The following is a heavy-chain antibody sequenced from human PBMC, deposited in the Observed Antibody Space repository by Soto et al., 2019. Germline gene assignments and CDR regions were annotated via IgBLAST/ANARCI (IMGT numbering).Heavy chain of an antibody. V-gene: IGHV4-34*01. D-gene: IGHD6-13*01. CDR1: GGSFSGYY. CDR2: INHSGST. J-gene: IGHJ6*02. Sequence: QVQLQQWGAGLLKPSETLSLTCAVYGGSFSGYYCSWIRQPPGKGLEWIGEINHSGSTNYNPSLKSRVTISVVTSKNQFSLKLGSVTGADTAVYYCARGPLMNGLYSSSWYGYYGMDVWGQGTTVTVSS. CDR3: ARGPLMNGLYSSSWYGYYGMDV.